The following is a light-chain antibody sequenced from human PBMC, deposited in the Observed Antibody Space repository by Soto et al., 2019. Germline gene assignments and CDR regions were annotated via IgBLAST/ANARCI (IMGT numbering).Light chain of an antibody. Sequence: EIVLTQSPATLSLSPGERATLSCGASQSVSSSYLAWYQQKPGQAPRLLIYDISLRGTGIPTRFSGSGSGTEFTLTISSLQSEDFAVYYCQQYNSWPLTFGGGTKVDIK. CDR2: DIS. J-gene: IGKJ4*01. V-gene: IGKV3D-15*01. CDR3: QQYNSWPLT. CDR1: QSVSSSY.